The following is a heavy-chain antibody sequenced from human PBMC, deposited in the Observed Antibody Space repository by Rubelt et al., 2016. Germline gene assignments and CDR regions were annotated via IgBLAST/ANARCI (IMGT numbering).Heavy chain of an antibody. Sequence: GGVVQPGRSLRLSCAASGFTFSSYGMHWVRQAPGKGLEWVAVIWYDGSNKYYADSVKGRFTISRDNSKNTLYLQMNSLRAEDTAVYYCAGLDVGVVAATVEDYWGQGTLVTVSS. J-gene: IGHJ4*02. CDR1: GFTFSSYG. D-gene: IGHD2-15*01. V-gene: IGHV3-33*01. CDR3: AGLDVGVVAATVEDY. CDR2: IWYDGSNK.